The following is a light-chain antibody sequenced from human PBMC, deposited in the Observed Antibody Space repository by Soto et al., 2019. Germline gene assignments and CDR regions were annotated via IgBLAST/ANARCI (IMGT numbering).Light chain of an antibody. CDR1: SSNIGADFD. Sequence: QSVLTQPPSVSGAPGQRVTISCTGSSSNIGADFDVHWYQQLPGTAPKLLIYGNVYRPSGVPDRFSGSKSDTSASLAITGLQAEDEADYYCCSHAGRGTVLFGGGTKLTVL. CDR3: CSHAGRGTVL. CDR2: GNV. V-gene: IGLV1-40*01. J-gene: IGLJ2*01.